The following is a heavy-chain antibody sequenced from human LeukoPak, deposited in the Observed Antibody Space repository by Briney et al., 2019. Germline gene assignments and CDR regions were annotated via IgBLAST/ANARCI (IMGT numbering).Heavy chain of an antibody. Sequence: GGSLRLSCAASEFTFSSYSMNWVRQAPGKGLEWVSYITNSGNSKSYADSVKGRFTISRDNTKNSLYLQMNGLRAEDTAVYYCAREGPDSSTTFDYWGQGTLVTVSS. J-gene: IGHJ4*02. D-gene: IGHD2-2*01. CDR2: ITNSGNSK. CDR3: AREGPDSSTTFDY. V-gene: IGHV3-48*01. CDR1: EFTFSSYS.